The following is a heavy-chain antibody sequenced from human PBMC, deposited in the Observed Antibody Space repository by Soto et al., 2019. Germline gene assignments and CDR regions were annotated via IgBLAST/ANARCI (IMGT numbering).Heavy chain of an antibody. V-gene: IGHV4-59*08. CDR1: GGSISSYY. J-gene: IGHJ4*02. Sequence: SETLSLTCTVSGGSISSYYWSWIRQPPGKGLEWIGYIYYSGSTNYNPSLKSRVTISVDTSKDQFSLKLSSVTAADTAVYYCASASKAAGLSIFYSWAQGSSVPVSA. D-gene: IGHD6-6*01. CDR2: IYYSGST. CDR3: ASASKAAGLSIFYS.